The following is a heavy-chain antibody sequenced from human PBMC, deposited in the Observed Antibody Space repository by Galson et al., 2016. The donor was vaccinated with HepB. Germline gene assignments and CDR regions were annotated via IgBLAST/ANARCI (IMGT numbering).Heavy chain of an antibody. D-gene: IGHD4-17*01. J-gene: IGHJ3*02. Sequence: SLRLSCAASGFPFNYYDMYWVRQAPGKGLEWVSGISWNGGRIAYADSVKGRFTISRDNAKNSLFPEMNSLRAEDTALYYCAKDMRAGDYARRAFDIWGQGTMVLVSS. CDR2: ISWNGGRI. CDR1: GFPFNYYD. CDR3: AKDMRAGDYARRAFDI. V-gene: IGHV3-9*01.